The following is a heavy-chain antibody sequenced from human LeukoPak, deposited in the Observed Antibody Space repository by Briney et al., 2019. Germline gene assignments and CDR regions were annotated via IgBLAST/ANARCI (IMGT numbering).Heavy chain of an antibody. V-gene: IGHV4-61*01. CDR3: ARDSASYYDAGAYVGYGFDI. CDR1: GGSISSSSYY. J-gene: IGHJ3*02. CDR2: IYYSGST. D-gene: IGHD3-22*01. Sequence: KPSETLSLTCTVSGGSISSSSYYWGWIRQPPGKGLEWIGYIYYSGSTNSNPSLKSRVTISVDTSKNQFSLRLSSVTAADTAVYYCARDSASYYDAGAYVGYGFDIWGQGTMVTVSS.